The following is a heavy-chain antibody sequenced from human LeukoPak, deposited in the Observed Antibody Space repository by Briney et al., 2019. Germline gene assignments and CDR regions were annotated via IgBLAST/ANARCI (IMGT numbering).Heavy chain of an antibody. CDR2: ISSSGSTI. Sequence: GSLRLSCAASGFTFSSYEMNWVRQAPGKGLEWVSYISSSGSTIYYADSVKGRFTISRDNAKNSLYLQMNSLRAEDTAVYYCARDSVATPFDYWGQGTLVTVSS. V-gene: IGHV3-48*03. CDR3: ARDSVATPFDY. CDR1: GFTFSSYE. D-gene: IGHD5-12*01. J-gene: IGHJ4*02.